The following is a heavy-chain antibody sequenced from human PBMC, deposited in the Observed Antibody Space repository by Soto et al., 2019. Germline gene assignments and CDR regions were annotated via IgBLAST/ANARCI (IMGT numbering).Heavy chain of an antibody. CDR3: ARGRPRPY. D-gene: IGHD6-6*01. CDR2: INQDGSAK. Sequence: EVQLVEAGGNLVQPGGSLRLSCAASGFTFSSYWMSWVRQAPGKGLEWVANINQDGSAKFYVDSVKGRFTISGDNAKNSLYLQMDSLRAEDTAVYYCARGRPRPYWGQGTLVTVSS. V-gene: IGHV3-7*01. CDR1: GFTFSSYW. J-gene: IGHJ4*02.